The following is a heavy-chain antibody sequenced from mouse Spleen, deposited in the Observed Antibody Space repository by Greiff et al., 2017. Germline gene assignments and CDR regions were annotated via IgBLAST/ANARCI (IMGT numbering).Heavy chain of an antibody. CDR2: SRNKANDYTT. CDR1: GFTFSDFY. CDR3: ARDAKSYAMDY. Sequence: EVKLVESGGGLVQSGRSLRLSCATSGFTFSDFYMEWVRQAPGKGLEWIAASRNKANDYTTEYSASVKGRFIVSRDTSQSILYLQMNALRAEDTAIYYCARDAKSYAMDYWGQGTSVTVSS. V-gene: IGHV7-1*01. J-gene: IGHJ4*01.